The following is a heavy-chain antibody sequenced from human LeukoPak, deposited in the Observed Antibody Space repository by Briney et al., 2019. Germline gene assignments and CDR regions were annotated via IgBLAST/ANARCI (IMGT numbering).Heavy chain of an antibody. CDR2: IYYSGST. CDR1: GGSISSGGYY. D-gene: IGHD3-10*01. Sequence: PSETLSLTCTVSGGSISSGGYYWSWIRQHPGKGLEWIGYIYYSGSTYYNPSLKSRVTISVDTSKNQFFLKLSSVTAADTAVYYCARVSMVRGNWFDPWGQGTLVTVSS. V-gene: IGHV4-31*03. J-gene: IGHJ5*02. CDR3: ARVSMVRGNWFDP.